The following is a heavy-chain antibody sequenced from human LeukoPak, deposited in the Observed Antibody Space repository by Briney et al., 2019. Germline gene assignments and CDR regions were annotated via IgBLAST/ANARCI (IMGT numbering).Heavy chain of an antibody. V-gene: IGHV3-30*02. CDR1: GFTFSDYG. D-gene: IGHD6-19*01. CDR3: ARDHGGWYADYFDY. J-gene: IGHJ4*02. CDR2: IWYDGGKK. Sequence: GGSLRLSCAASGFTFSDYGMYWVRQAPGKGLEWAALIWYDGGKKYYTDSVRGRFTISRDNPKNTLYLQMNSLRAEDTAVYYCARDHGGWYADYFDYWGQGTLVTVSS.